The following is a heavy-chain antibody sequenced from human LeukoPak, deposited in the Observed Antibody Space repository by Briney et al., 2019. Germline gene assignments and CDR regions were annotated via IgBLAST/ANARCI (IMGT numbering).Heavy chain of an antibody. D-gene: IGHD3-22*01. Sequence: PGGSLRLSCAASGFTFSSYSMNWVRQAPGKGLEWVSSISSSSIYIYYADSVKGRFTISRDNAKKSLYLQMNSLRAETTAVYYCARCSPGDSSNFYAVLQYWGQGTQVTVST. CDR2: ISSSSIYI. CDR3: ARCSPGDSSNFYAVLQY. CDR1: GFTFSSYS. V-gene: IGHV3-21*04. J-gene: IGHJ4*02.